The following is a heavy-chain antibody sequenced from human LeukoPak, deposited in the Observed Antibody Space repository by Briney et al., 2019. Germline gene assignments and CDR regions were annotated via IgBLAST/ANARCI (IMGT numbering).Heavy chain of an antibody. D-gene: IGHD3-22*01. J-gene: IGHJ4*02. CDR1: GGSISSSSYY. Sequence: PSETLSLTCTVSGGSISSSSYYWGWIRQPPGKGLEWIGSIYYSGSTYYNPSLKSRVTISVDTPKNQFSLKLSSVTAADTAVYYCARLGSDYYDSSGYYSDYWGQGTLVTVSS. V-gene: IGHV4-39*01. CDR3: ARLGSDYYDSSGYYSDY. CDR2: IYYSGST.